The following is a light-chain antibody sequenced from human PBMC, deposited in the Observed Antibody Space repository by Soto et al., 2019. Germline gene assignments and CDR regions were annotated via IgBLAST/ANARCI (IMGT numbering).Light chain of an antibody. J-gene: IGKJ3*01. Sequence: EFVMTQSPGTLSLSPGERATLSCRASQSVTNNYLAWYQQKPGQAPRLLIHGVSSRAAGIPDRFSGSGSGTDFTLTISRLEPEDFGVYYCQQYGGSPLVTFGPGTKVDIK. CDR2: GVS. CDR3: QQYGGSPLVT. V-gene: IGKV3-20*01. CDR1: QSVTNNY.